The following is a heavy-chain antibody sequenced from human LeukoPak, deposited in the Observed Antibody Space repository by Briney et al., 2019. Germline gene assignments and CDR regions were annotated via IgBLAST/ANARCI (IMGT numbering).Heavy chain of an antibody. J-gene: IGHJ4*02. V-gene: IGHV1-2*02. Sequence: GASVKVSCKASGYTFTGYYMHWVRQAPGQGLEWMGWINPNSGGTNYAQKFQGRVTMTRDTSISTAYMELSRLRSDDTAVYYCARAGKTDYGDYRGHFDYWGQGTLVTVSS. D-gene: IGHD4-17*01. CDR3: ARAGKTDYGDYRGHFDY. CDR2: INPNSGGT. CDR1: GYTFTGYY.